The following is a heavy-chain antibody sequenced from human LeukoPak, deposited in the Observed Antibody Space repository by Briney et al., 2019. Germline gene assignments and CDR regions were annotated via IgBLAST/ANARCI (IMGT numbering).Heavy chain of an antibody. CDR3: ARAMSAYYDSSGYYNY. CDR1: GFTFSSYW. CDR2: IKQDGSEK. D-gene: IGHD3-22*01. V-gene: IGHV3-7*01. J-gene: IGHJ4*02. Sequence: PGGSLRLSCAASGFTFSSYWMSWVRQAPGKGLEWVANIKQDGSEKYYVDSVKGRFTISRDNAKKSLYLQMNSLRAEDTAVYYCARAMSAYYDSSGYYNYWGQGTLVTVSS.